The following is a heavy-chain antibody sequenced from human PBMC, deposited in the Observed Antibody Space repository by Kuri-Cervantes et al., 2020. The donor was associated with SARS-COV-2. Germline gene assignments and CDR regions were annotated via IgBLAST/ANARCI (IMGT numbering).Heavy chain of an antibody. J-gene: IGHJ3*02. D-gene: IGHD3-22*01. Sequence: GGSLRLXCAASGXTFSSYWMSWVRQAPGKGXEWVANIKQDGSEKYYVDSVKGRFTISRDNAKXXLYLQMNSLRAEDTAVYYCXREFRAFTMXXADAFDIWGQGTMVTVSS. CDR1: GXTFSSYW. CDR2: IKQDGSEK. CDR3: XREFRAFTMXXADAFDI. V-gene: IGHV3-7*01.